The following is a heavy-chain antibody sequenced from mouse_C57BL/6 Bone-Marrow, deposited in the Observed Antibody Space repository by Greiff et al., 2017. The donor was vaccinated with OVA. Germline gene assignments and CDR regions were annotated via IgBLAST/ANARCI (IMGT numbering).Heavy chain of an antibody. V-gene: IGHV5-4*01. Sequence: EVQLVESGGGLVKPGGSLKLSCAASGFTFSSYAMSWVRQTPEKRLEWVATISDGGSYTYYPDNVKGRFTISRDNAKNNLYLQMSHLKSEDTAMYYCARDSVYPLFVWGTGTTVTVSS. D-gene: IGHD2-1*01. J-gene: IGHJ1*03. CDR1: GFTFSSYA. CDR3: ARDSVYPLFV. CDR2: ISDGGSYT.